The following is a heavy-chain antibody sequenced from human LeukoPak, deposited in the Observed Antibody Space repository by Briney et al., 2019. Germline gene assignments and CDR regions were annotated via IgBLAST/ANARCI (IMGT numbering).Heavy chain of an antibody. Sequence: GGSLRLSCAASGFTFNSYGMHWVRQAPGKGLEWVAFIRYDGTNTYYADSVKGRFTISRDNSKNSLYLQMSSLRAEDTALYLCAGGDRNGWYFYYWGQGTLVTVSS. CDR2: IRYDGTNT. CDR1: GFTFNSYG. D-gene: IGHD6-19*01. CDR3: AGGDRNGWYFYY. J-gene: IGHJ4*02. V-gene: IGHV3-30*02.